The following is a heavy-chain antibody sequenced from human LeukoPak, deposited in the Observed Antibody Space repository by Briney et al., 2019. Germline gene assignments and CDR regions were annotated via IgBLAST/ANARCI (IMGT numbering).Heavy chain of an antibody. D-gene: IGHD3-22*01. CDR1: GFTFSSYS. CDR3: ARVLHKRNYDGSAYYGY. CDR2: ISSSSTTI. J-gene: IGHJ4*02. V-gene: IGHV3-48*01. Sequence: PGGSLRLSRAASGFTFSSYSMNWVRQAPGKGLEWVSYISSSSTTIYYADSVKGRFTISRDNAKNSLYLQMNSLRAEDTAVYYCARVLHKRNYDGSAYYGYWGQGTLVTVSS.